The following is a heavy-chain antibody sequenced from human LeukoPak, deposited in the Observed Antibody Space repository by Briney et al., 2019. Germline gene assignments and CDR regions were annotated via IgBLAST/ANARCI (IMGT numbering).Heavy chain of an antibody. CDR2: INPNSGGT. CDR3: ARDSTSGTTVTNELGFDP. CDR1: GYTFTGYY. V-gene: IGHV1-2*02. Sequence: ASVKVSCKASGYTFTGYYMHWVRQAPGQGLEWMGWINPNSGGTNYAQKFQGRVTMTRDTSISTAYMELSRLRSDDTAVYYCARDSTSGTTVTNELGFDPWGQGTLVTVSS. D-gene: IGHD4-17*01. J-gene: IGHJ5*02.